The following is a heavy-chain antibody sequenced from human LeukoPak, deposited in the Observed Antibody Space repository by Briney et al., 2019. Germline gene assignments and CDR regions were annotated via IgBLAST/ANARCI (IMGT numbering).Heavy chain of an antibody. J-gene: IGHJ6*03. D-gene: IGHD6-6*01. V-gene: IGHV3-9*01. Sequence: SGGSLRLSCAAPGFTFDDYAMPWVRQAPGKGLEWVSGISWNSGSIGYADSVKGRFTISRDNAKNSLYLQMNSLRAEDTALYYCAKSSSSSDYYYYYMDVWGKGTTVTVSS. CDR1: GFTFDDYA. CDR3: AKSSSSSDYYYYYMDV. CDR2: ISWNSGSI.